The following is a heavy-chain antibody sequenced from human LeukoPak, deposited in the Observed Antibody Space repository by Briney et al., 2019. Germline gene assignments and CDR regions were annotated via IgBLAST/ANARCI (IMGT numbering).Heavy chain of an antibody. CDR1: GCTFSDYY. D-gene: IGHD2-2*01. CDR3: AATPTVRHAPIVVVPAATSDAFDI. Sequence: GGSLRLSCAASGCTFSDYYMSWIRQAPAKGLEWVSYISSSGSTIYYADSVKGRFTISRDNAKNSLYLQMNSLRAEDTAVYYCAATPTVRHAPIVVVPAATSDAFDIWGQGTMVTVSS. J-gene: IGHJ3*02. V-gene: IGHV3-11*04. CDR2: ISSSGSTI.